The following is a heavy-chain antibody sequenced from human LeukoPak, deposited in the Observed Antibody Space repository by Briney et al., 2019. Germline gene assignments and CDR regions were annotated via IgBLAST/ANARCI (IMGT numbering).Heavy chain of an antibody. CDR2: IDWDDDK. CDR1: EFLLRPSGMR. D-gene: IGHD5-24*01. CDR3: ARERWLQTQGGYDY. Sequence: SGPTLDHPTQTLTLTCTFSEFLLRPSGMRVSWIRQPPGKALEWLARIDWDDDKYYTTSLKTRLTISNATSKNQVVLTMTNMDPVDTATYYCARERWLQTQGGYDYWGQGNLVTVSS. J-gene: IGHJ4*02. V-gene: IGHV2-70D*14.